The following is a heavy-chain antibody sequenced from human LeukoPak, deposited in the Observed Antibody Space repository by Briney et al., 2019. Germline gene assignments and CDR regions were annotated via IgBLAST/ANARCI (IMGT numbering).Heavy chain of an antibody. CDR1: GFTFSSYA. V-gene: IGHV3-23*01. CDR3: AKGTRSSFRGYFEY. Sequence: PGGSLRLSCAASGFTFSSYAMSWVRQAPGRGLEWVSTIVANGDTTYYADSVKGRFTISRDNSKDTLYVQMNSLRADDTALYYCAKGTRSSFRGYFEYWGQGTLVTVSP. D-gene: IGHD2-2*01. J-gene: IGHJ4*02. CDR2: IVANGDTT.